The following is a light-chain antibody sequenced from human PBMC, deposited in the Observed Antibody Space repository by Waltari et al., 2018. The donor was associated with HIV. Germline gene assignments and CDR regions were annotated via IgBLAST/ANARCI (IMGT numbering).Light chain of an antibody. J-gene: IGLJ1*01. V-gene: IGLV2-14*01. Sequence: QSALTQPASVSGSPGQSITISCTGTSSDVGGYKYVSWYQQHPGKAPKLMIYDVSNRPLGVSTRFSGSKSCNTASLTISGLRAEDEADYFCSSYTSSRTPYYVLGTGTEVTVL. CDR2: DVS. CDR1: SSDVGGYKY. CDR3: SSYTSSRTPYYV.